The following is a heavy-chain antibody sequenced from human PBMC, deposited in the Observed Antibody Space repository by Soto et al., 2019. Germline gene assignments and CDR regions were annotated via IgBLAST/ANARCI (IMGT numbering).Heavy chain of an antibody. CDR3: ARGRRYFDWLGTSRYYYYYMDV. Sequence: QVQLQQWGAGLLKPSETLSLTCAVYGGSFSGYYWSWIRQPPGKGLEWIGEINHSGSTNYNPSLKSRVTISVDTSKNQFSPKLSSVTAADTAVYYCARGRRYFDWLGTSRYYYYYMDVWGKGTTVTVSS. CDR2: INHSGST. J-gene: IGHJ6*03. CDR1: GGSFSGYY. D-gene: IGHD3-9*01. V-gene: IGHV4-34*01.